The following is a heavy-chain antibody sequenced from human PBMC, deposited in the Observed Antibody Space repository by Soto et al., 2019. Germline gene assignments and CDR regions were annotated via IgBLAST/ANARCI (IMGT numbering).Heavy chain of an antibody. J-gene: IGHJ6*02. D-gene: IGHD6-13*01. Sequence: QVQLQESGPGLVKPSGTLSLTCAVSGGSISSSNWWSWARQPPGKGLEWVGEIYHSGSTNYNPSLKSRVTISVDKSKNQFSLKLSSVTAADTAVYYCARSRGAAATYYYYGMDVWGQGTTVTVSS. CDR1: GGSISSSNW. CDR2: IYHSGST. V-gene: IGHV4-4*02. CDR3: ARSRGAAATYYYYGMDV.